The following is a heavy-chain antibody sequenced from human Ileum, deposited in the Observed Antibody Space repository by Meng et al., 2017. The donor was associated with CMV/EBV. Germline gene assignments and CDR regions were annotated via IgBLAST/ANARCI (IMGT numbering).Heavy chain of an antibody. Sequence: GESLKISCTASGFTFSDYYMTWIRQAPGKGLECLAYISGRSSSIFYTDSVKGRFTISRDNAKSSLYLEMNNVKVEDTAVDYCARSTLEIFDSSGHSHWGQGTMVTVSS. V-gene: IGHV3-11*01. CDR3: ARSTLEIFDSSGHSH. CDR2: ISGRSSSI. J-gene: IGHJ1*01. CDR1: GFTFSDYY. D-gene: IGHD3-22*01.